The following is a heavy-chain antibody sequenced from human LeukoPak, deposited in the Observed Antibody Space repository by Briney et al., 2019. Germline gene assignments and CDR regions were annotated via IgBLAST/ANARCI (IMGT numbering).Heavy chain of an antibody. D-gene: IGHD6-19*01. V-gene: IGHV3-74*01. J-gene: IGHJ4*02. CDR2: INSDGSST. CDR3: ARGPRIAVAGTHFDY. Sequence: PGGSLRLSCAASGFTFSSYWMHWVRHAPGKGLVWVSRINSDGSSTSYADSVKGRFTISRDNAKNTLYLQMNSLRAEDTAVYYCARGPRIAVAGTHFDYWGQGTLVTVSS. CDR1: GFTFSSYW.